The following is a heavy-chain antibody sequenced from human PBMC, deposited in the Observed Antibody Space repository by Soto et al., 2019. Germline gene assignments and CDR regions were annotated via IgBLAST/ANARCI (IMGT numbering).Heavy chain of an antibody. D-gene: IGHD2-21*01. CDR3: LVLSCYANYGMDV. CDR2: IYYSGST. J-gene: IGHJ6*02. Sequence: SYLLCWIRQQKGKGLEWSGSIYYSGSTYYNPSLKSRVTISVDTSKNQFSLKLSSVTAADTAVYNRLVLSCYANYGMDVWGRGTTVT. V-gene: IGHV4-39*01. CDR1: SYL.